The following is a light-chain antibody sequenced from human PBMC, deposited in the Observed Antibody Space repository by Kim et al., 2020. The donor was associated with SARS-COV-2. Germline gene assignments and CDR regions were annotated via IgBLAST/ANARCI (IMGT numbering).Light chain of an antibody. CDR2: WAS. V-gene: IGKV4-1*01. CDR1: NNKNY. J-gene: IGKJ4*01. CDR3: QQYYSTLT. Sequence: NNKNYLAWYQQKPGQPPKLLIYWASTRESGVPDRFGGSGSGTDFTLTISSLQAEDVAIYYCQQYYSTLTFGGGTKVEIK.